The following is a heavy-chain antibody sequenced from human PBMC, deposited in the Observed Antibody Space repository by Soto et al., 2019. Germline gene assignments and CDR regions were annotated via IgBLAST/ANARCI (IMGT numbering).Heavy chain of an antibody. D-gene: IGHD1-1*01. J-gene: IGHJ6*02. CDR1: GFTFSSSA. Sequence: GSLRLSCAASGFTFSSSAMSWVRQAPGKGLEWVSSISTSGGSTYYAASLKGRFTISRDNSKNTLYLQMNSLRVEDTAVYYCAKVQNYYYYGMDVWGQGTTVTVSS. CDR3: AKVQNYYYYGMDV. CDR2: ISTSGGST. V-gene: IGHV3-23*01.